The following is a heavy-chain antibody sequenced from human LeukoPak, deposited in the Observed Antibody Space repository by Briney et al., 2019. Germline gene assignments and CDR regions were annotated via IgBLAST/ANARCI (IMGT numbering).Heavy chain of an antibody. CDR3: ARVRSSDDASDI. D-gene: IGHD6-6*01. J-gene: IGHJ3*02. CDR1: GGSVSSGSYY. Sequence: SETLSLTCTVSGGSVSSGSYYWSWIRQPPGKGLEWTGYIYYSGSTNYNPSLKSRITISVDTSKNQFSLKLSSVAAADTAVYYCARVRSSDDASDIWGQGTLVTVSS. CDR2: IYYSGST. V-gene: IGHV4-61*01.